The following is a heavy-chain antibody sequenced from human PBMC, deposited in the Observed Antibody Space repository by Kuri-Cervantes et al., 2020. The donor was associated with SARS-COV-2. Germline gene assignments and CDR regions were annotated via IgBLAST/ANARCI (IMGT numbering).Heavy chain of an antibody. Sequence: SVKVSCKASGYTFNSYAINWVRQAPGQGPEWMGGIIPLFGKANYAQKFQGRVTMTTDTSTSTAYMELRSLRSDDTAVYYCARVYSSGSYYYYGMDVWGQGTTVTVSS. V-gene: IGHV1-69*05. J-gene: IGHJ6*02. CDR1: GYTFNSYA. CDR3: ARVYSSGSYYYYGMDV. D-gene: IGHD6-19*01. CDR2: IIPLFGKA.